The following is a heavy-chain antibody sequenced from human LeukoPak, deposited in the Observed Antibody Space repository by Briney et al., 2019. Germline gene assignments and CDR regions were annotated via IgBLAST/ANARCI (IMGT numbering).Heavy chain of an antibody. CDR1: GDSINNNYW. J-gene: IGHJ5*02. CDR3: ARGLTSVTTFNWFDP. D-gene: IGHD4-17*01. Sequence: PSETLSLTCAVSGDSINNNYWWRWVRQFPGKGLEWIGEIYRSGSTSYNPSLKSRVTISVDTSKNQFSLKLSSVTAADTAVYYCARGLTSVTTFNWFDPWGQGTLVTVSS. CDR2: IYRSGST. V-gene: IGHV4-4*02.